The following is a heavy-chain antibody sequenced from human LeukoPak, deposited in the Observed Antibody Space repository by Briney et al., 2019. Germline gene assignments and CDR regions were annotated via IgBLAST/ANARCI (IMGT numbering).Heavy chain of an antibody. Sequence: SGTLSLTCAVSGGSISSSNWWSWVRQPPGKGLEWIGEIYHSGSTNYNPSLKSRVTISVDKSKNQFSLKLSSVTAADTAVYYCARDYGLRVAGYYYYYMDVWGKGTTVTISS. CDR2: IYHSGST. CDR1: GGSISSSNW. V-gene: IGHV4-4*02. J-gene: IGHJ6*03. CDR3: ARDYGLRVAGYYYYYMDV. D-gene: IGHD6-19*01.